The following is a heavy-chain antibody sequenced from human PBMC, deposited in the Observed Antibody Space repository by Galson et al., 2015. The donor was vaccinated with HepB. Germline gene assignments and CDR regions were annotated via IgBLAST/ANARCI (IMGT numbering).Heavy chain of an antibody. D-gene: IGHD3-3*01. Sequence: SVKVSCKASGYTFTSYDINWVRQATGQGLEWMGWMNPNSGKTGYAQKFQGRVTMTRDTSIGTAYTELSSLRPEDTAVYYCARAAKWHYDFWSGYLSGSWFDPWGQGTLVTVSS. J-gene: IGHJ5*02. CDR3: ARAAKWHYDFWSGYLSGSWFDP. V-gene: IGHV1-8*01. CDR2: MNPNSGKT. CDR1: GYTFTSYD.